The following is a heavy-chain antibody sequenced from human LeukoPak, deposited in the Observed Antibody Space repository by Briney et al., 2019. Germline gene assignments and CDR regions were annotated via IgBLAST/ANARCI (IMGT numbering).Heavy chain of an antibody. J-gene: IGHJ4*02. CDR1: GFTFSSYS. CDR2: ISSSSSYI. D-gene: IGHD4/OR15-4a*01. Sequence: GGSLRLSCAASGFTFSSYSMNWVRQAPGKGLEWVSFISSSSSYIYYADSVKGRFTISRDNAKNALYLQMNSLRAEDTAVYYCARRAGAYSHPYDYWGQGTLVTVSS. V-gene: IGHV3-21*04. CDR3: ARRAGAYSHPYDY.